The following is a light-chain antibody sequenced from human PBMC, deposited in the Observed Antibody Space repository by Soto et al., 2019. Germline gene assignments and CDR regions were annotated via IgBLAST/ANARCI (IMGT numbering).Light chain of an antibody. CDR3: QQYNSYPLT. CDR2: KSS. CDR1: QSISSW. V-gene: IGKV1-5*03. J-gene: IGKJ4*01. Sequence: DIQMTQSPSTLSASVGDRVTITCRASQSISSWLAWYQQKPGKAPKLLIYKSSSLESGVPSRFSGSGSGTEFTHTISSLQPDDFATYYCQQYNSYPLTFGGGTKVEIK.